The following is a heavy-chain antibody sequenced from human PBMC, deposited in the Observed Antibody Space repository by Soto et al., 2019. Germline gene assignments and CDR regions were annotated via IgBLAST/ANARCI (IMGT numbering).Heavy chain of an antibody. CDR1: GFTFSGSA. D-gene: IGHD4-4*01. CDR2: IRSKANSYAT. CDR3: TRHGPFDYSKGNYYGMDV. J-gene: IGHJ6*02. V-gene: IGHV3-73*02. Sequence: EVQLVESGGGLVQPGGSLKLSCAASGFTFSGSAMHWVRQASGKGLEWVGRIRSKANSYATAYAASVKGRFTISRDDSKNTAYLQMNSLETEDTAVYYCTRHGPFDYSKGNYYGMDVWGQGTTVTVSS.